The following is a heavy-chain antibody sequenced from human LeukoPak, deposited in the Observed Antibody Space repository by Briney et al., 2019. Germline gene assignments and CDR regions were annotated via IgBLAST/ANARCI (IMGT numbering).Heavy chain of an antibody. J-gene: IGHJ4*02. D-gene: IGHD2-8*01. Sequence: ASVKVSCKASGYTFTGHYMHWVRQAPGQGLEWMGWISAYNGNTNYAQKLQGRVTMTTDTSTSTAYMELRSLRSDDTAVYYCAGSLGYCTSNVCYLKYWGQGTLVTVSS. CDR2: ISAYNGNT. CDR3: AGSLGYCTSNVCYLKY. V-gene: IGHV1-18*04. CDR1: GYTFTGHY.